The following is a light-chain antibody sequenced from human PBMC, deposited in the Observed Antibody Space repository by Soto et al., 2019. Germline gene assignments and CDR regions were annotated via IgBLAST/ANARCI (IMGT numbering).Light chain of an antibody. V-gene: IGKV3-15*01. CDR1: QSVSSN. J-gene: IGKJ1*01. CDR3: QQYNNWPPWT. Sequence: EIVMTQSPATPSVSPGERATLSCRASQSVSSNLAWYQQKPGQAPRLLIYGAATRATGIPARFSGSGSGTEFTLTSSSLQSEDVAVYYCQQYNNWPPWTFGQGTKVDIK. CDR2: GAA.